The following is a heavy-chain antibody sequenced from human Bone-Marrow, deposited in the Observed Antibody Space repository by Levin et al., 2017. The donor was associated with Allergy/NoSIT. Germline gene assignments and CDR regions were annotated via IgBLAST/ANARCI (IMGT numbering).Heavy chain of an antibody. V-gene: IGHV1-8*01. Sequence: ASVKVSCKASGYTFTSYDINWVRQATVQGLEWMGWMNPNSGNTGYAQKFQGRVTMTRNTSISTAYMELSSLRSEDTAVYYCARAYGILYYYYYGMDVWGQGTTVTVSS. CDR3: ARAYGILYYYYYGMDV. CDR1: GYTFTSYD. CDR2: MNPNSGNT. D-gene: IGHD2-15*01. J-gene: IGHJ6*02.